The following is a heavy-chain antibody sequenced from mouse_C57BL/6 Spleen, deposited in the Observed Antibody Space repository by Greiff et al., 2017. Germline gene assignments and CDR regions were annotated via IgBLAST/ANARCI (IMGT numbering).Heavy chain of an antibody. CDR2: INPNNGGT. CDR3: ARTTVEGGAMDY. Sequence: EVQLQQSGPELVKPGASVKISCKASGYTFTDYYMNWVKQSHGKSLEWIGDINPNNGGTSYNQKFKGKATLTVDKSSSTAYMELRSLTSEDSAVYYCARTTVEGGAMDYWGQGTSVTVSS. CDR1: GYTFTDYY. J-gene: IGHJ4*01. D-gene: IGHD1-1*01. V-gene: IGHV1-26*01.